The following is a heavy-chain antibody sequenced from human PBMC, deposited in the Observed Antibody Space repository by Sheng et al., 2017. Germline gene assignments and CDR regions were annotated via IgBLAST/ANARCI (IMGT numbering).Heavy chain of an antibody. J-gene: IGHJ4*02. CDR1: GFTFSSYE. CDR2: VSSSGTTI. D-gene: IGHD1-26*01. CDR3: ARERSGNYYHFDY. Sequence: VQLVESGGGVVQPGRSLRLSCAVSGFTFSSYEMNWVRQAPGKGLEWVSYVSSSGTTISYADSVKGRFTISRDNAKGSLYLQMNSLRVEDTAIYYCARERSGNYYHFDYWGQGTVVTVSS. V-gene: IGHV3-48*03.